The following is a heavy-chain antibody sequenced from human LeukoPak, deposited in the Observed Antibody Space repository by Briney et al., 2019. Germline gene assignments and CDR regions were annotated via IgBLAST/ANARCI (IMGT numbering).Heavy chain of an antibody. CDR1: GDSINSGAYG. D-gene: IGHD2-2*01. Sequence: PSQTLSLTCTVSGDSINSGAYGWSWIRQPPGKGLEWIEDIYHSGVSSYSPSLKSRVTISVDSSKNHFSLRLTSVTAADTAVYFCARDLRGCDSATCYRWFDRWGQGTLVIVSS. CDR3: ARDLRGCDSATCYRWFDR. J-gene: IGHJ5*02. CDR2: IYHSGVS. V-gene: IGHV4-30-2*01.